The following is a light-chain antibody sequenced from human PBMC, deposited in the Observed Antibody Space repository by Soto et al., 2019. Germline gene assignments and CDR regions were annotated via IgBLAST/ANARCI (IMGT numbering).Light chain of an antibody. CDR2: DVT. V-gene: IGLV2-14*01. CDR1: SSDVGGYDY. Sequence: QSALTQPASVSGSPGQSITISCTGTSSDVGGYDYVSWYQQDPGKAPKLIIYDVTNRPSGVSNRFSGSKSGNTASLTITGLQPEDEADYYCCSYTASSTVLFGGGTKLTVL. CDR3: CSYTASSTVL. J-gene: IGLJ2*01.